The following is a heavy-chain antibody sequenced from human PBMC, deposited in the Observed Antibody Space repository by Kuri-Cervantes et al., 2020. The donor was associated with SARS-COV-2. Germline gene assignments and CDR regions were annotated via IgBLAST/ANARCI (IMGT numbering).Heavy chain of an antibody. CDR2: ISYDGSNK. CDR3: ARDYDSSGHMLDY. D-gene: IGHD3-22*01. Sequence: SLKISCAASGFTFSSYAMHWVRQAPGKGLEWVTVISYDGSNKYYADSVKGRFTISRDNSKNTLYLQMNSLRAEDTAVYYCARDYDSSGHMLDYWGQGTLVTVSS. V-gene: IGHV3-30*04. CDR1: GFTFSSYA. J-gene: IGHJ4*02.